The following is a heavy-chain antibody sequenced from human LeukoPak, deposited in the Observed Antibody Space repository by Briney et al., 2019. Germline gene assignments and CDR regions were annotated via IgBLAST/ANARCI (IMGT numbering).Heavy chain of an antibody. V-gene: IGHV4-34*01. CDR2: INHSGST. J-gene: IGHJ5*02. Sequence: SETLSLTCAVYGGSFSGYYCSWIRQPPGKGLEWIGEINHSGSTNYNPSLKSRVTISVDTSKNQFSLKLSSVTAADTAVYYCARGRYNWNDGAYYWFDPWGQGTLVTVSS. CDR3: ARGRYNWNDGAYYWFDP. D-gene: IGHD1-20*01. CDR1: GGSFSGYY.